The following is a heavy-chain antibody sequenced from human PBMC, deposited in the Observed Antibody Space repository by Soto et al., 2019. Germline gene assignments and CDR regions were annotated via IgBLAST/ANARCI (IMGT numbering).Heavy chain of an antibody. CDR3: ARSMRVWFGELARGMDV. CDR1: GGTFSIYA. D-gene: IGHD3-10*01. Sequence: SVKVSCKASGGTFSIYAISWVRQAPGQGLEWMGGIIPIFGTANYAQKFQGRVTITADESTSTAYMELSSLRSEDTAVYYCARSMRVWFGELARGMDVWGQGTTVTVSS. V-gene: IGHV1-69*13. CDR2: IIPIFGTA. J-gene: IGHJ6*02.